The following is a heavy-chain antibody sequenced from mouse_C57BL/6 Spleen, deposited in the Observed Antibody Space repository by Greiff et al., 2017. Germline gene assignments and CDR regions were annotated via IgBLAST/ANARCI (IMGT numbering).Heavy chain of an antibody. CDR1: GFNFTDYY. D-gene: IGHD3-1*01. J-gene: IGHJ2*01. CDR2: IDPEYGDT. CDR3: TEGVGGAY. Sequence: EVQLQQSGAELVRPGASVKLSCTASGFNFTDYYMHWVKQRPVQGLEWIGRIDPEYGDTEYDQKFQGKATMTADTSSNTAYLQLSSLTSADTAVYYCTEGVGGAYWGQGTTVTVSA. V-gene: IGHV14-1*01.